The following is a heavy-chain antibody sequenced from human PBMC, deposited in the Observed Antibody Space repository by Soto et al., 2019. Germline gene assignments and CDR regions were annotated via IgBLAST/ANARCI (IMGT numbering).Heavy chain of an antibody. J-gene: IGHJ5*02. Sequence: LRLSCAASGFTFSKYWMSWVRQAPGKGLEWVANIKEDGSEEYYVDSVKGRFTISRDNAKNSLYLQMNSLRAEDTAVYYCARVPVKVAAGNAWLAPWGQGTLVTVSS. CDR3: ARVPVKVAAGNAWLAP. CDR2: IKEDGSEE. D-gene: IGHD6-13*01. CDR1: GFTFSKYW. V-gene: IGHV3-7*01.